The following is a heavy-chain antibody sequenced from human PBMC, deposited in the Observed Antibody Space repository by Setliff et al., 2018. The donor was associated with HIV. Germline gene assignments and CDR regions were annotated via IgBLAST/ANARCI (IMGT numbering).Heavy chain of an antibody. J-gene: IGHJ4*02. D-gene: IGHD3-9*01. V-gene: IGHV3-21*01. CDR2: ISSSGAYI. CDR3: ASHPGHYLIDY. Sequence: GGSLRLSCAASGFAFSDYPMNWVRLIPGKGLEWVSSISSSGAYIYYAGSVRGRSTISRDNAEKSLYLQMNSLRADDTAIYYCASHPGHYLIDYWGQGTLVTVSS. CDR1: GFAFSDYP.